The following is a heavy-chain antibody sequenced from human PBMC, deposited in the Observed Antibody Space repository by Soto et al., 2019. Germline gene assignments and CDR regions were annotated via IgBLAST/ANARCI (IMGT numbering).Heavy chain of an antibody. D-gene: IGHD1-26*01. Sequence: QLQLQESGPGLVKPSETLSLTCTVSGGSISSSSYYWGWIRQPPGKGLEWIGSIYYSGSTYYNPSLKSRVTXAXAXAXXHFSLTLGSVTAADTAVYYCATQEVGGSYVYTFDPWGQGTLVTVSS. CDR1: GGSISSSSYY. CDR2: IYYSGST. V-gene: IGHV4-39*02. CDR3: ATQEVGGSYVYTFDP. J-gene: IGHJ5*02.